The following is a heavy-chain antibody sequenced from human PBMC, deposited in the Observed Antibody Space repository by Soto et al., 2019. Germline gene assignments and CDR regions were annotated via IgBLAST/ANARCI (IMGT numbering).Heavy chain of an antibody. Sequence: PGKGLEWVSSISSSSSYIYYADSVKGRFTISRDNAKNSLYLQMNSLRAEDTAVYFCAADLDGITGTQAFAIWRRGTMVLVFS. D-gene: IGHD1-20*01. J-gene: IGHJ3*02. CDR2: ISSSSSYI. CDR3: AADLDGITGTQAFAI. V-gene: IGHV3-21*01.